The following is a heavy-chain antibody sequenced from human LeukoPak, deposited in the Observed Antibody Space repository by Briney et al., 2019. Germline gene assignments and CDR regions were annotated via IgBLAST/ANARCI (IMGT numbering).Heavy chain of an antibody. V-gene: IGHV4-39*01. J-gene: IGHJ4*02. Sequence: SETLSLTCTASGGSISSSSYYWGWIRQPPGKGLEWIGSIYYSGSTYYNPSLKSRVTISVDTSKNQFSLKLSSVTAADTAVYYCARYCRAGWMVYYDSIPQWGQGTLVTVSS. CDR2: IYYSGST. CDR1: GGSISSSSYY. CDR3: ARYCRAGWMVYYDSIPQ. D-gene: IGHD3-22*01.